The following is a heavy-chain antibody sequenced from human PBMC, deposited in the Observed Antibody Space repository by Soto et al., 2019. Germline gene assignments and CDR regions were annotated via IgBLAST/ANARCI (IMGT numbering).Heavy chain of an antibody. Sequence: QVQLVQSGAEVKKPGASVKVSCKASGYTFTSYAMHWVRQAPGQRLEWMGWINAGNGNTKYSQKFQGRVTITRDTSASTAYMELRSLRSEDTAVYYCARGRGAVAEIDYWCQGTLVTVSS. CDR2: INAGNGNT. J-gene: IGHJ4*02. CDR3: ARGRGAVAEIDY. D-gene: IGHD6-19*01. CDR1: GYTFTSYA. V-gene: IGHV1-3*01.